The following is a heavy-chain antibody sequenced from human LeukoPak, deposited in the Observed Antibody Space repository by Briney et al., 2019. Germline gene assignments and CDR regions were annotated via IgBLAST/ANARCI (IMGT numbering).Heavy chain of an antibody. D-gene: IGHD3-10*01. CDR3: AADYGSGSYRFDY. CDR1: GGSISSGDYS. CDR2: IYHSGST. V-gene: IGHV4-30-2*01. Sequence: SETLSLTCAVSGGSISSGDYSWSWIRQPPGKGPEWIGYIYHSGSTLYNPSLKSRVTISIDRSKNQFSLRLSSVTAADTAVYYCAADYGSGSYRFDYWGQGTLVTVSS. J-gene: IGHJ4*02.